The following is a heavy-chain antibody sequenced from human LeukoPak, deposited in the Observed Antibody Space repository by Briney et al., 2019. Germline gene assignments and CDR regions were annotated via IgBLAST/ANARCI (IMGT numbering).Heavy chain of an antibody. CDR2: ISSGGGTV. CDR3: ARDSPTVTMQY. D-gene: IGHD4-17*01. CDR1: GFTFSSYE. Sequence: GGSLRLSCAASGFTFSSYEMNWVRQAPGQGLEWISYISSGGGTVYYADSVKGRFTISRDNAKNSLYLQMNSLRAEDTAVYYCARDSPTVTMQYWGQGTLVTVSS. V-gene: IGHV3-48*03. J-gene: IGHJ4*02.